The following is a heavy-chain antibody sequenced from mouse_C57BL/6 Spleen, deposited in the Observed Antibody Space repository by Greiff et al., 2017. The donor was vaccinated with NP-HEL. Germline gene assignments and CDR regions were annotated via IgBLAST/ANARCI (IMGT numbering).Heavy chain of an antibody. CDR1: GFTFSSYA. CDR3: TRDNCGSYAMDY. V-gene: IGHV5-9-1*02. Sequence: EVMLVESGEGLVKPGGSLKLSCAASGFTFSSYAMSWVRQTPEKRLEWVAYISSGGDYIYYAATVKGRFTISKDNASNTLYLQMSNVKSEDTAMYYCTRDNCGSYAMDYWGQGTSVTVSS. D-gene: IGHD1-3*01. J-gene: IGHJ4*01. CDR2: ISSGGDYI.